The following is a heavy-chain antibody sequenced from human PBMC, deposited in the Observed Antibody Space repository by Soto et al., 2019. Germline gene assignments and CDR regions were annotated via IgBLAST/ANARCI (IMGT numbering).Heavy chain of an antibody. CDR1: GGPFSSYA. J-gene: IGHJ6*02. Sequence: SVKVSCKASGGPFSSYAISWVRQAPGQGLEWMGGIIPIFGTANYAQKFQGRVTITADESTSTAYMELSSLRSEDTAVYYCARGDIVVVPAAIKGHYYYYGRDVWGQGTTVTVSS. D-gene: IGHD2-2*02. CDR2: IIPIFGTA. CDR3: ARGDIVVVPAAIKGHYYYYGRDV. V-gene: IGHV1-69*13.